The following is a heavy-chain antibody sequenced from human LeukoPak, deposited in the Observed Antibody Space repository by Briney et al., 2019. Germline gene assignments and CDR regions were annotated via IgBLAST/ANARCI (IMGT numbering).Heavy chain of an antibody. CDR3: GRHGGAFEM. CDR1: GFTFSSYW. J-gene: IGHJ3*02. V-gene: IGHV3-7*01. Sequence: GGSLRLSCAASGFTFSSYWMSWVRQVPGKGLEWVANIKQDGSEKDYLDSVKGRFTISRDNAKNSLYLQMNSLGVEDTAVYYCGRHGGAFEMWGQGTMVSVSS. CDR2: IKQDGSEK.